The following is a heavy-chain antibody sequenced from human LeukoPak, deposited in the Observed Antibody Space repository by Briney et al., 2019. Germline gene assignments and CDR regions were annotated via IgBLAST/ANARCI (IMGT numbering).Heavy chain of an antibody. J-gene: IGHJ6*02. D-gene: IGHD6-6*01. Sequence: SETLSLTCTVSGGSISSYYWSWIRQPPGKGLEWIGYIYYSGSTNYNPSLKSRVTISVDTSKNQFSLKLSSVTAADTAAYYCARRPRYSSSSRYYYYGMDVWGQGTTVTVSS. CDR1: GGSISSYY. CDR2: IYYSGST. V-gene: IGHV4-59*08. CDR3: ARRPRYSSSSRYYYYGMDV.